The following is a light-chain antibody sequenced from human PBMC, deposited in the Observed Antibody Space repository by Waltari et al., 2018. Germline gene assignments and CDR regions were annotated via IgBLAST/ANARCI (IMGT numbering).Light chain of an antibody. Sequence: QLVLTQSPSASASLGASVKLTCTLSSGHSSNVIAWLQQQPEKGPRYSMKVNSDGSHSKGDEIPDRCAGSSSGTERYRTNSSLQAEDEADYYCQTGGHGTWVFGGGTKLTVL. J-gene: IGLJ3*02. V-gene: IGLV4-69*01. CDR3: QTGGHGTWV. CDR2: VNSDGSH. CDR1: SGHSSNV.